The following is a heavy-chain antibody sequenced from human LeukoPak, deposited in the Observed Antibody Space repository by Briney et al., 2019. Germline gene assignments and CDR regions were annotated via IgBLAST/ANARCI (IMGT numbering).Heavy chain of an antibody. J-gene: IGHJ4*02. D-gene: IGHD6-6*01. Sequence: SETLSLTCTVSGVSLSGYYWSWIRQPPGKGLEWIGEINHSGSTNYNPSLKSRVTISVDTSKNQFSLKLSSVTAADTAVYYCASRRGLSSSSSRGFDYWGQGTLVTVSS. V-gene: IGHV4-34*01. CDR1: GVSLSGYY. CDR3: ASRRGLSSSSSRGFDY. CDR2: INHSGST.